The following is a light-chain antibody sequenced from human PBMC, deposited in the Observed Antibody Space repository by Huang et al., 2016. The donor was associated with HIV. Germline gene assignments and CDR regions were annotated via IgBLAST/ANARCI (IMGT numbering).Light chain of an antibody. CDR2: LGS. Sequence: DIVMTQSPFSLPVTPGEPASISCRSSQSLLHSNGYNYLNWYLQKPGQSPQLLIYLGSNRASGVPDRFSGSGSGTDFTLKISRVEAEDVGVYYCMQALQTPWTFGPGTKVA. V-gene: IGKV2-28*01. J-gene: IGKJ3*01. CDR1: QSLLHSNGYNY. CDR3: MQALQTPWT.